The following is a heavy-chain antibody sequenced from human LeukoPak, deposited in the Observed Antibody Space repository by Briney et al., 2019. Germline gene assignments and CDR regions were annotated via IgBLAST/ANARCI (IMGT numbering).Heavy chain of an antibody. CDR3: ARGYSYETHWD. CDR2: ISYSGST. D-gene: IGHD5-18*01. J-gene: IGHJ4*02. V-gene: IGHV4-59*01. CDR1: GGSISSYC. Sequence: SETLSLTCTVSGGSISSYCWSWIRQPTGKGLEWIGYISYSGSTNYNASLKSRVSISVDTSKNQFSLKLSSVTAADTAVYYCARGYSYETHWDWGQGTLVTVSS.